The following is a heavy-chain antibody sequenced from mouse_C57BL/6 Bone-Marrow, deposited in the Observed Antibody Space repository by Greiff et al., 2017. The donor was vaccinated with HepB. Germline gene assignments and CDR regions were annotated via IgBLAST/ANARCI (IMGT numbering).Heavy chain of an antibody. Sequence: QLKESGAELVRPGASVKLSCKASGYTFTDYYINWVKQRPGQGLEWIARIYPGSGNTYYNEKFKGKATLTAEKSSSTAYMQLSSLTSEDSAVYFCARNGYYAWFAYWGQGTLVTVSA. CDR3: ARNGYYAWFAY. D-gene: IGHD2-3*01. J-gene: IGHJ3*01. CDR2: IYPGSGNT. V-gene: IGHV1-76*01. CDR1: GYTFTDYY.